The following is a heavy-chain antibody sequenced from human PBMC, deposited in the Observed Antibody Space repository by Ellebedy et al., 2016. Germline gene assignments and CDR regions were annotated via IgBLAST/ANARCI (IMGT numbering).Heavy chain of an antibody. CDR2: IYYSGTT. V-gene: IGHV4-59*03. D-gene: IGHD2-15*01. Sequence: SETLSLTCTVSGGSISSYYWRWIRQPPEKGLEWIAYIYYSGTTNYNPSLMGRVTISMDTSTKQRTLRLTSVTAADTAVYFCARTARIPDMWGQGALVTVSS. CDR1: GGSISSYY. J-gene: IGHJ3*02. CDR3: ARTARIPDM.